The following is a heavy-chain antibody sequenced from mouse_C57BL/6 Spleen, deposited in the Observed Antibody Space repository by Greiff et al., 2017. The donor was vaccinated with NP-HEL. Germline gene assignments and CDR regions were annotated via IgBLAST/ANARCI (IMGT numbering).Heavy chain of an antibody. J-gene: IGHJ2*01. CDR1: GYAFTNYL. CDR3: ARGGPYFDY. Sequence: VQLQQSGAELVRPGTSVKVSCKASGYAFTNYLIEWVKQRPGQGLAWIGVINPGSGGTNYNEKFKGKATLTADKSSSTAYMQLSSLTSEDSAVYFCARGGPYFDYWGQGTTLTVSS. CDR2: INPGSGGT. V-gene: IGHV1-54*01. D-gene: IGHD3-3*01.